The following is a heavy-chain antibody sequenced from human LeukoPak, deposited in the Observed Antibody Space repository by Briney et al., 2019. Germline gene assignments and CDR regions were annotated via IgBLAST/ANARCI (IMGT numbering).Heavy chain of an antibody. V-gene: IGHV4-59*08. CDR2: IYYSGSK. J-gene: IGHJ6*02. CDR3: ARLNGDYTWYYYYYGMDV. D-gene: IGHD4-17*01. Sequence: SETLSLTCTVSCGSISSYYWSWIRQPPGKGLEWIGYIYYSGSKNYHPPLKSRVTISVDTPKKQFSLKLTSGTAADTAVYYWARLNGDYTWYYYYYGMDVWGQGTTVTVSS. CDR1: CGSISSYY.